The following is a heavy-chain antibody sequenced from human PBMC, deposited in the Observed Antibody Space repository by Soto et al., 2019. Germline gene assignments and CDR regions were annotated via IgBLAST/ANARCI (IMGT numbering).Heavy chain of an antibody. V-gene: IGHV3-33*01. CDR2: IWYDGSNK. Sequence: QPGGSLRLSCAASGFTFSSYGMHWVRQAPGKGLEWVAVIWYDGSNKYYADSVKGRFTISRDNSKNTLYLQMNSLRAEDTAVYYCARDDYDFWSGLTENYYYGMDVWGQGTTVTVSS. CDR1: GFTFSSYG. CDR3: ARDDYDFWSGLTENYYYGMDV. D-gene: IGHD3-3*01. J-gene: IGHJ6*02.